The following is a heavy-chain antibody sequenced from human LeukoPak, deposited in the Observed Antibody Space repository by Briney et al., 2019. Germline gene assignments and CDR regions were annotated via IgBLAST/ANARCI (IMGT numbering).Heavy chain of an antibody. V-gene: IGHV3-23*01. J-gene: IGHJ4*02. CDR3: AKAHSSSRGYYFDY. D-gene: IGHD6-6*01. Sequence: GALRLSCAASGFTFSSYNMNWVRQAPGKGLEWVSAISGSGGSTYYADSVKGRFTISRDNSKNTLYLQMNSLRAEDTAVYYCAKAHSSSRGYYFDYWGQGTLVTVSS. CDR2: ISGSGGST. CDR1: GFTFSSYN.